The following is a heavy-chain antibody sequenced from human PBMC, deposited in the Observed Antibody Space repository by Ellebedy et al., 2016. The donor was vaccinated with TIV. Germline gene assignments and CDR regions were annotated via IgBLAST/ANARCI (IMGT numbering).Heavy chain of an antibody. CDR2: ITSSYT. CDR3: ARRRGNYCHDY. CDR1: GFTFSDYY. D-gene: IGHD1-7*01. Sequence: PGGSLRLSCAASGFTFSDYYMSWIRQAPGKGLEWVSYITSSYTNYAESVKSRFTISRDNAKNSLYLQMNSLRAEDTAVYYCARRRGNYCHDYWGQGTLVTVSS. V-gene: IGHV3-11*06. J-gene: IGHJ4*02.